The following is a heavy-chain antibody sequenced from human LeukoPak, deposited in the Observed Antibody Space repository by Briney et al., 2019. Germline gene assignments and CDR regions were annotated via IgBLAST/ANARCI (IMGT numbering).Heavy chain of an antibody. CDR1: GFTFSSYS. Sequence: KSGGSLRLSCAASGFTFSSYSMKWVRQAPGKGLEWVSAISSSSSYIYYADSVKGRFTISRDNAKNSLYLQMNSLRAEDTAVYYCARDREGTYYDSSGQGAFDIWGQGTMVTVSS. CDR2: ISSSSSYI. D-gene: IGHD3-22*01. V-gene: IGHV3-21*01. J-gene: IGHJ3*02. CDR3: ARDREGTYYDSSGQGAFDI.